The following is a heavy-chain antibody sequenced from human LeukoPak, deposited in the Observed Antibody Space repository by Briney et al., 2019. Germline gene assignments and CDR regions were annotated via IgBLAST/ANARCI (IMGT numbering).Heavy chain of an antibody. CDR3: ARGYYDILTGYYKTGDAFDI. Sequence: GGSLRLSCAASGFTVSSNYMSWVRQAPGKGLEWVSVIYSGGSTYYADSVKGRFTISRDNSKNTLYLQMNSLRAEDTAVYYCARGYYDILTGYYKTGDAFDIWGQGTMVTVSS. V-gene: IGHV3-53*01. CDR1: GFTVSSNY. J-gene: IGHJ3*02. D-gene: IGHD3-9*01. CDR2: IYSGGST.